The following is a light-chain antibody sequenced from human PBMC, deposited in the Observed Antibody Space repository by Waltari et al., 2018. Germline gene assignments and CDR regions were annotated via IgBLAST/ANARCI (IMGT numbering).Light chain of an antibody. CDR1: QDIRNY. CDR3: QQFDTPLS. J-gene: IGKJ4*01. Sequence: DIQMTQSPPSPSASVGDRVTITYQASQDIRNYLNWYQHKAGKTPKLLISDAPKLDTGVPSRVSGSGSGTDFTFTISSLQPEDIATYYCQQFDTPLSFGGGTKVEIK. V-gene: IGKV1-33*01. CDR2: DAP.